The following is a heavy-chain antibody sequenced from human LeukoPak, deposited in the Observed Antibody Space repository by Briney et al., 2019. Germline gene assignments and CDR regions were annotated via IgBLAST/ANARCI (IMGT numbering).Heavy chain of an antibody. CDR2: INHSGST. CDR3: ARGLLWSKAAFDY. CDR1: GGSFSGYY. V-gene: IGHV4-34*01. J-gene: IGHJ4*02. Sequence: SETLSLTCAVYGGSFSGYYWSWIRQPPGKGLEWIGEINHSGSTNYNPSRKSRVTISVDTSKNQFSLKLSSVTAADTAVYYCARGLLWSKAAFDYWGQGTLVTVSS. D-gene: IGHD5-18*01.